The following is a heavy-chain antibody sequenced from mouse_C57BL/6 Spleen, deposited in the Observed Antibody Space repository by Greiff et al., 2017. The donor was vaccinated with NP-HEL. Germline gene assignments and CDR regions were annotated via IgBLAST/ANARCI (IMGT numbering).Heavy chain of an antibody. CDR3: ASLSYDYCSMDY. Sequence: EVQLVESGGGLVKPGGSLKLSCAASGFTFSSYTMSWVRQTPEKRLEWVATISGCGGNTYYPDSVKGRFTISRDNAKNTLYLQMSSLRSEDTALYYCASLSYDYCSMDYWGQGTSVTVSS. V-gene: IGHV5-9*01. CDR1: GFTFSSYT. J-gene: IGHJ4*01. D-gene: IGHD2-4*01. CDR2: ISGCGGNT.